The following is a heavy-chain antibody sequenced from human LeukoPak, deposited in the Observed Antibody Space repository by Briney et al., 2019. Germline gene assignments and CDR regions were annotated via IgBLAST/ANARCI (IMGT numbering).Heavy chain of an antibody. V-gene: IGHV3-21*01. CDR1: GFTFSSYS. Sequence: GGTLRLSCAASGFTFSSYSMNWVRQAPGKGLEWVSSISSSSSYIYYADSVKGRFTISRDNAKNSLYLQMNSLRAEDTAVYYCASWATAAVVRVWGQGTLVTVSS. J-gene: IGHJ4*02. CDR2: ISSSSSYI. D-gene: IGHD6-13*01. CDR3: ASWATAAVVRV.